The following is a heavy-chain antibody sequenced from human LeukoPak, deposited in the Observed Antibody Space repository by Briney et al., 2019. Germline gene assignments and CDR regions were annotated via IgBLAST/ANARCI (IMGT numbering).Heavy chain of an antibody. CDR3: ARGGPKWELLLYYYYGMDV. CDR2: IVVGSGNT. Sequence: SVKVSCKASGFTFTSSAVQWVRQARGQRLEWIGWIVVGSGNTNYAQKFQERVTITRDMSTSTAYMELSSLRSEDTAVYYCARGGPKWELLLYYYYGMDVWGQGTTVTVSS. J-gene: IGHJ6*02. V-gene: IGHV1-58*01. D-gene: IGHD1-26*01. CDR1: GFTFTSSA.